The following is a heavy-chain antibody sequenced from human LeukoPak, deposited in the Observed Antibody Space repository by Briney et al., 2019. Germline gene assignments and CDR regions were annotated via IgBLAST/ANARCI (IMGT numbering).Heavy chain of an antibody. V-gene: IGHV1-2*02. CDR1: GYTFTGYY. Sequence: ASVKVSCKASGYTFTGYYMHWVRQAPGQGLEWMGWINPNSGGTNYAQKFQGRVTMTRDTSISTAYMELSRLRSDDTAVYYCARDFEVATIEGYFDYWGQGTLVTVSS. D-gene: IGHD5-12*01. CDR2: INPNSGGT. J-gene: IGHJ4*02. CDR3: ARDFEVATIEGYFDY.